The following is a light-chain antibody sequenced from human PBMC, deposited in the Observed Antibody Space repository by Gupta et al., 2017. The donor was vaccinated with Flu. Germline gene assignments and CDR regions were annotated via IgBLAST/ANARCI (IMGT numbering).Light chain of an antibody. CDR2: STD. Sequence: SSNIGRNNVNWYQQVPGRAPQLLIHSTDQRPSGVPDRFSGSKSGTTASLAISGLQSDDEAEYYCAGWDDRLTAVLVFGGGTKLTVL. J-gene: IGLJ3*02. V-gene: IGLV1-44*01. CDR1: SSNIGRNN. CDR3: AGWDDRLTAVLV.